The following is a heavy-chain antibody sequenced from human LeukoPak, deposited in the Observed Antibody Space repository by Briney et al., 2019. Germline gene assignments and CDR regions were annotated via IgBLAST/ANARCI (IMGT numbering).Heavy chain of an antibody. CDR2: IIPILGIA. V-gene: IGHV1-69*04. CDR3: ARVPHYGDYESD. D-gene: IGHD4-17*01. CDR1: GGTFSSYA. J-gene: IGHJ4*02. Sequence: SVKVSCKASGGTFSSYAISWVRQAPGQGLEWMGRIIPILGIANYAQKFQGRVTITADKSTSTAYMELSSLRSEDTAVYYCARVPHYGDYESDWGQGTLVTVSS.